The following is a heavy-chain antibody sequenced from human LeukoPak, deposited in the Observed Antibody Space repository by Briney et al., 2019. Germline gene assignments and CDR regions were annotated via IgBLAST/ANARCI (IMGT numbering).Heavy chain of an antibody. CDR1: GGTFNSYA. J-gene: IGHJ4*02. CDR3: ARLAYGGGDCYSSFDY. D-gene: IGHD2-21*02. Sequence: ASVKVSCKTFGGTFNSYAISWVRQAPGQGLEWMGIINPSGGSTSYAQKFQGRVTMTRDTSTSTVYMELSSLRSEDTAVYYCARLAYGGGDCYSSFDYWGQGTLVTVSS. V-gene: IGHV1-46*02. CDR2: INPSGGST.